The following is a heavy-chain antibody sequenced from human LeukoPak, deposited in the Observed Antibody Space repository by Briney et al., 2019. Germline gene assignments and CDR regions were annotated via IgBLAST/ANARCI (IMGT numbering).Heavy chain of an antibody. CDR2: ISNDGRND. D-gene: IGHD6-13*01. Sequence: GRCLRLSCSASGFTFSLYAMNWVRQAPGKGLEWVAFISNDGRNDHYADSVKGRFTISRDNAKNTVYMQMNSLRAEDTAVYYCAKYSSSSNYYYGMDVWGQGTTVTVSS. J-gene: IGHJ6*02. V-gene: IGHV3-30*18. CDR1: GFTFSLYA. CDR3: AKYSSSSNYYYGMDV.